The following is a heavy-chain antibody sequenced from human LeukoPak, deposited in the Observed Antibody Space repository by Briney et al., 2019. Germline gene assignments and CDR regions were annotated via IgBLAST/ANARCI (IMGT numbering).Heavy chain of an antibody. D-gene: IGHD3-22*01. Sequence: GGSLRLSCAASEFTVSSNYMNWVRQAPGKGLEWVSVIYSGGSTNYADSVKGRFTISRDNAKNSLYLQMNSLRAEDTAVYYCARYHYYDSSGYYSNWFDPWGQGTLVTVSS. J-gene: IGHJ5*02. CDR3: ARYHYYDSSGYYSNWFDP. CDR1: EFTVSSNY. CDR2: IYSGGST. V-gene: IGHV3-53*01.